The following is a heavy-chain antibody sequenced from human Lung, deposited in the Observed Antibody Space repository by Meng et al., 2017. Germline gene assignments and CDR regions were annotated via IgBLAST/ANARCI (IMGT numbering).Heavy chain of an antibody. Sequence: QVQPRESRPGLVQPSQTLALPCTLSGGSISSSNYYWSWIRQPPGKGLEWSGHIYNSGSTYYNPSLKSRITISVDTSKNQFSLKLSSVTAADPAVYYCARGQKGYFDLWGRGTLVTVSS. CDR1: GGSISSSNYY. J-gene: IGHJ2*01. CDR3: ARGQKGYFDL. V-gene: IGHV4-30-4*01. CDR2: IYNSGST.